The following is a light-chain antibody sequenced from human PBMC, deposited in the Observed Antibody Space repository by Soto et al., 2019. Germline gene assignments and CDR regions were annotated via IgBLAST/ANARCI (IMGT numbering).Light chain of an antibody. CDR1: QSVSRN. V-gene: IGKV3-15*01. CDR2: DAN. J-gene: IGKJ4*01. Sequence: EIVMTQSPATLSVSPGERATLSCRASQSVSRNLAWYQQTPGQAPRLLIYDANTRATGVPARFSGSGSGTDFTITISSLQSEDSAVYYCQQFNDWPLTFGGGTKVQIK. CDR3: QQFNDWPLT.